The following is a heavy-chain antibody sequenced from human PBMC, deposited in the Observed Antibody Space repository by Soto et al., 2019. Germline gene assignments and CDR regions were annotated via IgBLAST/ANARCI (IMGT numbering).Heavy chain of an antibody. Sequence: LSLTCTVSGGSISSGGYYWSWIRQHPGKGLEWIGYIYYSGTTYYNPSLKSRVTISVDTSKNQFSLKLSSVSAADTALFYCARCSLVVVPAPGFDPWGRGTLVTVSS. CDR1: GGSISSGGYY. V-gene: IGHV4-31*03. CDR2: IYYSGTT. D-gene: IGHD2-2*01. J-gene: IGHJ5*02. CDR3: ARCSLVVVPAPGFDP.